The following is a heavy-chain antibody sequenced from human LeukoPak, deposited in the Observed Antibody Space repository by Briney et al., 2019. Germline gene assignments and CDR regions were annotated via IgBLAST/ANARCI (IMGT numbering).Heavy chain of an antibody. J-gene: IGHJ4*02. CDR2: INPNSGGT. Sequence: ASVKVSCKASGGTFSSYAISWVRQAPGQGLEWMGRINPNSGGTNYAQKFQGRVTMTRDTSISTAYMELSRLRSDDTAVYYCARGGNSNWGQGTLVTVSS. CDR1: GGTFSSYA. V-gene: IGHV1-2*06. D-gene: IGHD4-23*01. CDR3: ARGGNSN.